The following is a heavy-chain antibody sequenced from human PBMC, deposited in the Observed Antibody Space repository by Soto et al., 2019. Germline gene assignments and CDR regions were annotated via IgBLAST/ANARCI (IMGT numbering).Heavy chain of an antibody. CDR2: INHSGST. J-gene: IGHJ6*02. CDR1: GGSFSGYY. Sequence: LSLTCAVYGGSFSGYYWSWIRQPPGKGLEWIGEINHSGSTNHNPSLKSRVTISVDTSKNQFSLKLSSVTAADTAVYYCASSYYYGSGRSSIYGMEVWGQGTTVTASS. CDR3: ASSYYYGSGRSSIYGMEV. V-gene: IGHV4-34*01. D-gene: IGHD3-10*01.